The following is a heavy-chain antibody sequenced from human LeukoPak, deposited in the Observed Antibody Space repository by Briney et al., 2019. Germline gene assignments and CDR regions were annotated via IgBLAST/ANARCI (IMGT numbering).Heavy chain of an antibody. V-gene: IGHV3-7*01. J-gene: IGHJ4*02. Sequence: GGSLRLSCAASGFTFSSHWMTWVRQAPGKGLEWVANIKQDGSEKYYVDSVKGRFTISRDNAKNSLYLQMNSLRAEDTAIYYCARGKGEDSWGQGTLVTVSS. CDR2: IKQDGSEK. D-gene: IGHD3-16*01. CDR1: GFTFSSHW. CDR3: ARGKGEDS.